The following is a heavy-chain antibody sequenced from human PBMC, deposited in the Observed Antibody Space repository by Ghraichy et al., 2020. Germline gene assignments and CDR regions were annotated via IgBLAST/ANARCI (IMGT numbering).Heavy chain of an antibody. V-gene: IGHV1-18*04. Sequence: ASVKDSCKASGYTFSNYGMSWVRQAPGQGPEWMGWISVYNGNTNYAQNLQGRVTMTTDTSTSTAYMELRSLRSDDTAVYYCARDYYYDSSGYQYFEYWGQGTLVTVSS. J-gene: IGHJ4*02. CDR1: GYTFSNYG. CDR3: ARDYYYDSSGYQYFEY. CDR2: ISVYNGNT. D-gene: IGHD3-22*01.